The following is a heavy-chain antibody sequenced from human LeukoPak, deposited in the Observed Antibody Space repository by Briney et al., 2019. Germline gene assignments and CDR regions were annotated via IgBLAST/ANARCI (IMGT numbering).Heavy chain of an antibody. Sequence: PGGSLRLACAASGFTFSSYGMSWVRQAPGKGLEWVSAISGSGGSTYYADSVKGRFTISRDNSKNTLYLQMNSLRAEDTAVNSCARGYGAFDIWGQGTMVTVSS. CDR3: ARGYGAFDI. J-gene: IGHJ3*02. CDR2: ISGSGGST. V-gene: IGHV3-23*01. D-gene: IGHD1-14*01. CDR1: GFTFSSYG.